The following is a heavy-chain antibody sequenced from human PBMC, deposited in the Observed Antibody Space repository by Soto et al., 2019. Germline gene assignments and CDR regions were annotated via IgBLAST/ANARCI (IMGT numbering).Heavy chain of an antibody. CDR2: INHSGST. V-gene: IGHV4-34*01. CDR1: GPFSGYY. J-gene: IGHJ6*03. Sequence: GPFSGYYWRWIRQPPGKGLVGFGEINHSGSTNYNPSHKSRVTISVDTSKNQFSLKLSSVTAADTAVYYCATGRYCSSTSCYRGYYYYMDVWGKGTTVTVSS. CDR3: ATGRYCSSTSCYRGYYYYMDV. D-gene: IGHD2-2*01.